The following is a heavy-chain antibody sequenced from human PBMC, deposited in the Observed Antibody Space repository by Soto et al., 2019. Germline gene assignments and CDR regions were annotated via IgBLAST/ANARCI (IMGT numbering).Heavy chain of an antibody. J-gene: IGHJ4*02. V-gene: IGHV3-23*01. Sequence: PGGSLRLSCAASGFTVSSNYMSWDRQAPGKGLEYVSAISGSGGSPYYADSVKGRFTISRDNSKNTLYLQVNSLRAEDTAVYYYAKALGYYYDSIGYFYFDYWGQGTLVTVSS. CDR2: ISGSGGSP. D-gene: IGHD3-22*01. CDR1: GFTVSSNY. CDR3: AKALGYYYDSIGYFYFDY.